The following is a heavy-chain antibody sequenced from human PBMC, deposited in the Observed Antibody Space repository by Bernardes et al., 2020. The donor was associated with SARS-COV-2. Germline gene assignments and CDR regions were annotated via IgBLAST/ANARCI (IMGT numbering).Heavy chain of an antibody. Sequence: SETLSLTCAVYGGSFSGYYWSWIRQPPGKGLEWIGEINHSGITNYNPSLKSRVTISVDTSKNQFSLKLSTVTAADTAVYYCARDCSGGSCYGMDVWGQGPTVTVSS. D-gene: IGHD2-15*01. CDR2: INHSGIT. J-gene: IGHJ6*02. CDR3: ARDCSGGSCYGMDV. CDR1: GGSFSGYY. V-gene: IGHV4-34*01.